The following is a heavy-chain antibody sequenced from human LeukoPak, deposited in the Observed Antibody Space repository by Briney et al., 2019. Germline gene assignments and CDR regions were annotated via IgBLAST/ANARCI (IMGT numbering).Heavy chain of an antibody. CDR1: GGPFSGYY. CDR2: INHSGST. V-gene: IGHV4-34*01. J-gene: IGHJ6*04. Sequence: SETLSLTCAVYGGPFSGYYWSWIRQPPGKGLEWIGEINHSGSTNYNPSLKSRVTISVDTSKNQFSLKLSSVTAADTAVYYCARGGRRAPPRYYYGMDVWGKGTTVTVSS. CDR3: ARGGRRAPPRYYYGMDV.